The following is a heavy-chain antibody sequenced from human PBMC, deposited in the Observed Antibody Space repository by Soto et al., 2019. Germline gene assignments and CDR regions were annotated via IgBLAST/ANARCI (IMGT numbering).Heavy chain of an antibody. CDR1: GYTFTSYY. Sequence: GASVKVSCKASGYTFTSYYMHWVRQAPGQGLEWMGIINPSGGSTSYAQKFQGRVTMTRDTSTSTVHMELSSLRSEDTAVYYCARDTVMGYDSSGQWGSYYSDFCGQGILVTVSS. V-gene: IGHV1-46*01. J-gene: IGHJ4*02. CDR2: INPSGGST. D-gene: IGHD3-22*01. CDR3: ARDTVMGYDSSGQWGSYYSDF.